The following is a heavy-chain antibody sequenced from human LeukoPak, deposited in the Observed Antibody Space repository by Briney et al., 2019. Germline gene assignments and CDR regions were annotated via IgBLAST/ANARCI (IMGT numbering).Heavy chain of an antibody. D-gene: IGHD1-7*01. CDR2: ITNKGEGGST. V-gene: IGHV3-15*01. Sequence: VRSLRLSWASSGFTSTNAWMRWVRQAPGKGEGWVVRITNKGEGGSTNYAAPVKGRFAISRDDSEYTLCLQMHGLETEDTALYYCVWNFEHYFDFWGQGPLVTVSS. CDR1: GFTSTNAW. CDR3: VWNFEHYFDF. J-gene: IGHJ4*02.